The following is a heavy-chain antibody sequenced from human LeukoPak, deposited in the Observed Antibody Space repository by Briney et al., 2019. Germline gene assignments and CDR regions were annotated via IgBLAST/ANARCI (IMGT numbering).Heavy chain of an antibody. D-gene: IGHD2-2*01. V-gene: IGHV4-31*03. Sequence: PSQTLSLTCTVSGGSISSGGYYWSWIRQHPGKGLEWIGYIYYSGSTYYNPSLKSRVTISVDTSRNQFSLKLSSVTAADTAVYYCARGLGYCSSTSCSGTGTTVDYWGQGTLVTVSS. CDR3: ARGLGYCSSTSCSGTGTTVDY. CDR1: GGSISSGGYY. J-gene: IGHJ4*02. CDR2: IYYSGST.